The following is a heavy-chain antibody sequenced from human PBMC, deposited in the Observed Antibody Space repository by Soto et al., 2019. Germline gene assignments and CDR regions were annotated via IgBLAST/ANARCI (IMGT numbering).Heavy chain of an antibody. Sequence: QLQLQESGPRLVKPSETLSLTCSVSGRSISSSSYSWGWIRQPPGKGLKWIGTIYYSGSTHYIPSFEGRVDISADTANGQFSLTLSSVNAAVSAVYYCGRQPVHCGSTTCFGYYSVDVWGQVTTVTVS. J-gene: IGHJ6*02. CDR1: GRSISSSSYS. D-gene: IGHD2-2*01. CDR2: IYYSGST. CDR3: GRQPVHCGSTTCFGYYSVDV. V-gene: IGHV4-39*01.